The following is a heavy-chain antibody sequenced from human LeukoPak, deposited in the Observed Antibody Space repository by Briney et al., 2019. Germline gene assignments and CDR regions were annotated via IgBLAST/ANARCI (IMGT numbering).Heavy chain of an antibody. Sequence: SETLSLTCAAYGWSFSGYYWSWIRQPPGKGLEWIGEINHSGSTNYNPSLKSGVTISVDTSKNQFSLKLSSVTAADTAVYYCARGPRVPLVPAAEVDPWGQGTLVTVSS. CDR3: ARGPRVPLVPAAEVDP. CDR1: GWSFSGYY. V-gene: IGHV4-34*01. J-gene: IGHJ5*02. CDR2: INHSGST. D-gene: IGHD2-2*01.